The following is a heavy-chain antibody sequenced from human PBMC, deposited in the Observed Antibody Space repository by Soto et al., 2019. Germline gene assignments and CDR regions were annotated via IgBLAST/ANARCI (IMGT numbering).Heavy chain of an antibody. D-gene: IGHD1-20*01. CDR2: VNTNGAYT. CDR3: AGDPYNYNYPPFDY. V-gene: IGHV3-21*01. CDR1: GFTFSDYT. Sequence: GGSLRLSCVVSGFTFSDYTLNWVRQAPGKGLEWVASVNTNGAYTSYADSVKGRFTISRDNAKNSLFLQMDSLTVEDTAVYYCAGDPYNYNYPPFDYWGPGTQVTVSS. J-gene: IGHJ4*02.